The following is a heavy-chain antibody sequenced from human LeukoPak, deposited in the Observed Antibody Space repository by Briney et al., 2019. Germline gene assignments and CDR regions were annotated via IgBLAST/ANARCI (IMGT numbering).Heavy chain of an antibody. CDR3: ARGVPYPSWSGPHYSDY. CDR1: GFTFSTYW. CDR2: IKQDGSQE. D-gene: IGHD3-3*01. J-gene: IGHJ4*02. V-gene: IGHV3-7*01. Sequence: GGSLRLSCAASGFTFSTYWMSWVRQAPGKGLEWVAHIKQDGSQEYYVGSVKGRSTISRDNAKNSLYLQMNSLRVEDTAVYYCARGVPYPSWSGPHYSDYWGQGTLVTVSS.